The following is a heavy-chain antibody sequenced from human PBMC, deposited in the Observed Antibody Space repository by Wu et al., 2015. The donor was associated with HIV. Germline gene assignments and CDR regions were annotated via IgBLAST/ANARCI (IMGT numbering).Heavy chain of an antibody. CDR2: INPIGDST. V-gene: IGHV1-46*01. J-gene: IGHJ6*02. CDR1: GGTFSGFG. Sequence: QVQLVQSGAQVKRPGSSVKVSCKASGGTFSGFGFTWVRQAPGHGLEWMGIINPIGDSTTYAPKFQGRVTMTSDTSTSTVHMELSSLRSDDTAVYYCARDPHYSNYYALDVWGQGTTVTVSS. CDR3: ARDPHYSNYYALDV.